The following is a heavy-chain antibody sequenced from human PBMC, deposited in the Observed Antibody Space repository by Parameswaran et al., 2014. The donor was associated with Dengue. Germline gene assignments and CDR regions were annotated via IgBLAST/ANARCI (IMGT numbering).Heavy chain of an antibody. Sequence: GESLKISCAASGFTFSSYSMNWVRQAPGKGLEWVSSISTSSGYIYYADSVKGRFTISRDNLKNSLYLQMNTLTAEDTAVYYCARDRSSWELLDDGFDVWGQGTMVTVSS. CDR2: ISTSSGYI. CDR1: GFTFSSYS. J-gene: IGHJ3*01. CDR3: ARDRSSWELLDDGFDV. V-gene: IGHV3-21*06. D-gene: IGHD1-26*01.